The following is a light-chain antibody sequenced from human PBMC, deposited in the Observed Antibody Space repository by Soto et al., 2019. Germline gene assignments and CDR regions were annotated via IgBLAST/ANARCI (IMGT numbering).Light chain of an antibody. CDR2: KVS. CDR1: QSLVHSDGIAY. J-gene: IGKJ5*01. V-gene: IGKV2-30*02. Sequence: DGVMNQSPLPLPVSLGQPASISFRSNQSLVHSDGIAYFSWFQQRPGRSPRRLIYKVSNRDSGVPARFSGSGSGTDFALKISRVEAEDVGVYYCMQGTHWPITFGQGTRLEIK. CDR3: MQGTHWPIT.